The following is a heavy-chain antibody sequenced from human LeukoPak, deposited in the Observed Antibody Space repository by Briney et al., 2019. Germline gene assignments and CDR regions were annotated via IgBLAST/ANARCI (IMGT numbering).Heavy chain of an antibody. CDR2: IVVGSGNT. CDR1: GFTFTSSA. V-gene: IGHV1-58*02. D-gene: IGHD1-26*01. J-gene: IGHJ6*02. Sequence: ASVKVSCKASGFTFTSSAMQWVRQARGQRLEWIGWIVVGSGNTNYAQKFQERVTITRDMSTSTAYMELSSLRSEDTAVYYCAVNVELRYYYYYGMDVWGQGTTVTVSS. CDR3: AVNVELRYYYYYGMDV.